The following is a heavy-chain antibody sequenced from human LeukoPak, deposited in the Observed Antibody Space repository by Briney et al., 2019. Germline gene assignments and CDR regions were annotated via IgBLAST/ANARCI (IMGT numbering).Heavy chain of an antibody. D-gene: IGHD3-10*01. J-gene: IGHJ6*03. CDR2: VNPRSGNA. Sequence: GASVKVSCKASGYTFINYNINWVRQATGQGLEWMGWVNPRSGNAGYLQKFQGRLTITRDTSIDTAYMDLSSLSSEDTAVYYCARGGAVPYYYYSYMDVWGKGTTVTVSS. V-gene: IGHV1-8*03. CDR3: ARGGAVPYYYYSYMDV. CDR1: GYTFINYN.